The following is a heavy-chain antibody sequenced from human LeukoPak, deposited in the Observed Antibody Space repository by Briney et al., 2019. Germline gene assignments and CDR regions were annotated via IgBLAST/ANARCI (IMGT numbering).Heavy chain of an antibody. CDR2: ISGSGGST. D-gene: IGHD2-8*01. V-gene: IGHV3-23*01. CDR1: GFTFSSYA. J-gene: IGHJ4*02. CDR3: AKDQGIVLIVYAD. Sequence: GGSLRLSCAASGFTFSSYAMSWVRQAPGKGLEWVSAISGSGGSTYYADSVKGRFTISRDNSKSTLYLQMNSLRAEDTAVYYCAKDQGIVLIVYADWGQGTLVTVSS.